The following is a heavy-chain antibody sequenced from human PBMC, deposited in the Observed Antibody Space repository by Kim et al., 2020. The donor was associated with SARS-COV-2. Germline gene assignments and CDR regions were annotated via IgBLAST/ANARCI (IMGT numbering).Heavy chain of an antibody. CDR2: ISWNSGSI. CDR3: AKDRGSNPTDAFDI. J-gene: IGHJ3*02. V-gene: IGHV3-9*01. D-gene: IGHD3-10*01. Sequence: GGSLRLSCAASGFTFDDYAMHWVRQAPGKGLEWVSGISWNSGSIGYADSVKGRFTISRDNAKNSLYLQMNSLRAEDTALYYCAKDRGSNPTDAFDIWGQG. CDR1: GFTFDDYA.